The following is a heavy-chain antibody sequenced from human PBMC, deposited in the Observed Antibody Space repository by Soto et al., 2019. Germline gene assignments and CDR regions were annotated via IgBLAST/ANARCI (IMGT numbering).Heavy chain of an antibody. D-gene: IGHD4-17*01. V-gene: IGHV1-2*04. CDR1: GYTFTGYY. Sequence: GASVKVSCKASGYTFTGYYMHWARQAPGQGLEWMGWINPNSGGTNYAQKFQGWVTMTRDTSISPAYMELSRLRSDDTAVYYCARGTTVTTDYYYYYYMDVWGKGTTVTVS. CDR3: ARGTTVTTDYYYYYYMDV. CDR2: INPNSGGT. J-gene: IGHJ6*03.